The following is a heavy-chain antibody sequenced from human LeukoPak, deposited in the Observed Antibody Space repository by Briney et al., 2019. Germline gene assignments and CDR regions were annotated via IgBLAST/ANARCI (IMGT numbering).Heavy chain of an antibody. V-gene: IGHV5-51*03. D-gene: IGHD2-2*01. CDR3: ALSPGRPRYCSSTSCYGQPIY. CDR2: IYQGDADT. CDR1: GYSFTSYW. J-gene: IGHJ4*02. Sequence: GEALKISCKGSGYSFTSYWMGWVRQLPGEGLEWMGVIYQGDADTRYSQSFQGQVTISADKSISTAYLQWRSLKPSDTAMYYCALSPGRPRYCSSTSCYGQPIYRRQGTLVTVSS.